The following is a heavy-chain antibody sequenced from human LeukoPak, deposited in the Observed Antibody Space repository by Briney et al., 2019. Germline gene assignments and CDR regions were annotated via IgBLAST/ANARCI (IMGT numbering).Heavy chain of an antibody. D-gene: IGHD5-18*01. V-gene: IGHV1-8*01. CDR2: MNPNSGNT. J-gene: IGHJ3*02. Sequence: GASVKVSCKASGYTFTSYDINWVRQATGQGLEWMGWMNPNSGNTGYAQKFQGRVTITTDESTSTAYMELSSLRSEDTAVYYCAKDSHDAFDIWGQGTMVTVSS. CDR1: GYTFTSYD. CDR3: AKDSHDAFDI.